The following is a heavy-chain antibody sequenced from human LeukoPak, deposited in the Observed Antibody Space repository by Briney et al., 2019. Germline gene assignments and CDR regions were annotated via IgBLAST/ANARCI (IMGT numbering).Heavy chain of an antibody. J-gene: IGHJ4*02. CDR1: GGSISSYY. CDR2: IYYSGST. D-gene: IGHD6-13*01. Sequence: SETLSLTCTVSGGSISSYYWSWIRQPPGKGLEWIGYIYYSGSTNYNPSLKSRVTISVDTSKNQFSLKLSSVTAADTAVYYCARDQGYSSSWYVNWGQGTLVTVSS. CDR3: ARDQGYSSSWYVN. V-gene: IGHV4-59*12.